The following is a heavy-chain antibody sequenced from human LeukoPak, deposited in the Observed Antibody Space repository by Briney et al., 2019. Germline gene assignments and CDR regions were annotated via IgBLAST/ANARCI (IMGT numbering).Heavy chain of an antibody. CDR1: GYTFTSYA. CDR2: MNPNSGNT. CDR3: ARESYYYDSSGYPRWFDP. D-gene: IGHD3-22*01. Sequence: ASLNLSCTASGYTFTSYAINWVRQATGQGLEWMAWMNPNSGNTGYAQKFQGRVTITRNTSISTAYMELSSLRSEDTAVYYCARESYYYDSSGYPRWFDPWGQGTLVTVSS. J-gene: IGHJ5*02. V-gene: IGHV1-8*03.